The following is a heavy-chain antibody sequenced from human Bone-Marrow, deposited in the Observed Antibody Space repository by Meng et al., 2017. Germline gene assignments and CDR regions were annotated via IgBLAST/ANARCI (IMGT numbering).Heavy chain of an antibody. V-gene: IGHV1-69*05. CDR3: AREGRVLHSGSRSSRNNWFDP. Sequence: SVKVFCKASGGIFSSYAISWVRQAPGQGLEWMGGIIPIFGTANYAQKFQGRVTITTDESTGTAYMALSSLRSEDTAVYYCAREGRVLHSGSRSSRNNWFDPWGQGTLVTVSS. CDR2: IIPIFGTA. CDR1: GGIFSSYA. J-gene: IGHJ5*02. D-gene: IGHD3-10*01.